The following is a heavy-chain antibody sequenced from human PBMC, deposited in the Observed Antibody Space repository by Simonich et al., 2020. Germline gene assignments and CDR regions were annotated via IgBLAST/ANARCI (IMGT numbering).Heavy chain of an antibody. CDR3: ARDRAARYYYYYYMDV. Sequence: QVQLVQSGAEVKKPGASVPVSCKASGYTFTGYYMHWVRQAPGQGLEWMGGINPNNGGTNYAQKFQGRVTMTRDTSISTAYMELSRLRSDDTAVYYCARDRAARYYYYYYMDVWGKGTTVTVSS. J-gene: IGHJ6*03. CDR1: GYTFTGYY. V-gene: IGHV1-2*02. CDR2: INPNNGGT. D-gene: IGHD6-6*01.